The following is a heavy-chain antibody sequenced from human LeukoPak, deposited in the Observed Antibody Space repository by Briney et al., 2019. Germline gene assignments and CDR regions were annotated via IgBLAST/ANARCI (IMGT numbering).Heavy chain of an antibody. J-gene: IGHJ6*04. V-gene: IGHV4-59*01. Sequence: SETLSLTCSVSGGSISSYYWSWIRQPPGKGLEWIGYIYSSGPTNYNPSLKSRVTISLDTSKNQFSLKLSSVTAADTAVYYCARAGYSGSDFSVWGKGSTVTVSS. CDR1: GGSISSYY. CDR2: IYSSGPT. CDR3: ARAGYSGSDFSV. D-gene: IGHD5-12*01.